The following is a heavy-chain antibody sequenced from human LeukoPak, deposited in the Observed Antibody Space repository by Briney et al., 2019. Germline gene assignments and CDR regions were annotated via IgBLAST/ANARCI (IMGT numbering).Heavy chain of an antibody. J-gene: IGHJ4*02. Sequence: ASVKVSCKASGYTFTGYYMHWVRQAPGQGLEWMGWINPNSGGTNYAQKFQGGVTMTRDTSISTAYMELSRLRSDDTAVYYCARDGAIAAAGTTYFDYWGQGTLVTVSS. V-gene: IGHV1-2*02. CDR2: INPNSGGT. CDR1: GYTFTGYY. CDR3: ARDGAIAAAGTTYFDY. D-gene: IGHD6-13*01.